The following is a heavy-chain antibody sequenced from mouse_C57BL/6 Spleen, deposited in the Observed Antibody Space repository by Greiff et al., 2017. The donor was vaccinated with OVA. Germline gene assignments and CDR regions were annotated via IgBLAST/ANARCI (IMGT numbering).Heavy chain of an antibody. CDR3: ASRTEGYDYDGGYFDY. V-gene: IGHV14-3*01. J-gene: IGHJ2*01. Sequence: VQLQQSVAELVRPGASVKLSCTASGFNIKNTYMHWVKQRPEQGLEWIGRIDPANGNTKYAPKFQGKATITADTSSNTAYLQRSSLTSEDTAIYYGASRTEGYDYDGGYFDYWGQGTTLTVSS. CDR1: GFNIKNTY. D-gene: IGHD2-4*01. CDR2: IDPANGNT.